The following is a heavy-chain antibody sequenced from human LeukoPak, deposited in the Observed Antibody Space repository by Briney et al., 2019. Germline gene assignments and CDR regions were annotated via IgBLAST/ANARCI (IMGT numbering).Heavy chain of an antibody. CDR3: AKSLAARYFDY. CDR1: GFTFNRYG. CDR2: ISYDGSNK. Sequence: PGGSLRLSCAASGFTFNRYGMHWVRQAPGKGLEWVAVISYDGSNKYYADSVKGRFTISRDNSKNTLYLQMNSLRAEDTAVYYCAKSLAARYFDYWGQGTLVTVSS. J-gene: IGHJ4*02. D-gene: IGHD6-6*01. V-gene: IGHV3-30*18.